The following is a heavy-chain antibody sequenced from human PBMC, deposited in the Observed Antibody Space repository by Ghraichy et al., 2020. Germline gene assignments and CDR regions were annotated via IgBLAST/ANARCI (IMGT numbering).Heavy chain of an antibody. CDR2: ISSNGGST. D-gene: IGHD5-18*01. Sequence: GGSLRLSCSASGFTFSSYAMHWVRQAPGKGLEYVSAISSNGGSTYYADSVKGRFTISRDNSKNTLYLQMSSLRAEDTAVYYCVKLDTAMVRYYYYYMDVWGKGTTVTVSS. J-gene: IGHJ6*03. CDR1: GFTFSSYA. V-gene: IGHV3-64D*06. CDR3: VKLDTAMVRYYYYYMDV.